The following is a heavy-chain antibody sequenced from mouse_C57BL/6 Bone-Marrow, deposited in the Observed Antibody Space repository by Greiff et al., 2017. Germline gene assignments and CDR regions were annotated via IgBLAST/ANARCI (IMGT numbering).Heavy chain of an antibody. CDR3: ARWGTTVVPYWYFDV. D-gene: IGHD1-1*01. CDR1: GYTFTSYW. CDR2: IDPNSGGT. V-gene: IGHV1-72*01. Sequence: QVQLQQPGAELVKPGASVKLSCKASGYTFTSYWMHWVKQRPGRGLEWIGRIDPNSGGTKYNEKFKSKATLTVDKPSSTAYMQLSSLTSEDSAVYYGARWGTTVVPYWYFDVWGTGTTVTVSS. J-gene: IGHJ1*03.